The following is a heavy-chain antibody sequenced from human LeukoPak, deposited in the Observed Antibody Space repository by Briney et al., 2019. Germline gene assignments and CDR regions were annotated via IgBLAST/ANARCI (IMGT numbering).Heavy chain of an antibody. J-gene: IGHJ4*02. CDR1: GFTFSSYA. Sequence: PGGSLRLSCAASGFTFSSYAMSWVRQAPGKGLEWVSVIYSGGSTYYADSVKGRFTISRDNSKNTLYLQMNSLRAEDTAVYYCARYSGFLYWGQGTLVTVSS. CDR3: ARYSGFLY. V-gene: IGHV3-66*01. D-gene: IGHD5-12*01. CDR2: IYSGGST.